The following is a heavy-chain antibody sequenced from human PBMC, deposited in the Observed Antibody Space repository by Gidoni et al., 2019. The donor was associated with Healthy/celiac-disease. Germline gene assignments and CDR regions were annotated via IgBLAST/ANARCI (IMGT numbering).Heavy chain of an antibody. CDR3: ARGRRYWGFDY. CDR1: GGSFSGYY. CDR2: INHSGST. D-gene: IGHD3-16*01. Sequence: QVQLQQWGAGLLKPSETLSLTCAVYGGSFSGYYWSWIRQPPGKGLEWIGEINHSGSTNYNPSLKSRVTISVDTSKNQFSLKLSSVTAADTAVYYCARGRRYWGFDYWGQGTLVTVSS. V-gene: IGHV4-34*01. J-gene: IGHJ4*02.